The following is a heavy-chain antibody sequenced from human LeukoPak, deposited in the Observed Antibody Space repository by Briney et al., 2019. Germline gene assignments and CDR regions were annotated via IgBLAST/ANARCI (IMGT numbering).Heavy chain of an antibody. CDR3: TTPTDLAY. V-gene: IGHV3-15*01. CDR2: IKGKPDGATI. Sequence: GGSLRLSCAAAGFDFTNAWMSWVRQAPGKGLEWVGRIKGKPDGATIAYAAPVKGRFTISRDDSRSSLYLQMNSLKTEDTAVYYCTTPTDLAYWGQGALVTVSS. J-gene: IGHJ4*02. CDR1: GFDFTNAW.